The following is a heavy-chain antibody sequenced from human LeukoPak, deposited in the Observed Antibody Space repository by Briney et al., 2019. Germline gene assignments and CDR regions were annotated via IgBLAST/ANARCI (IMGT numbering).Heavy chain of an antibody. V-gene: IGHV4-31*03. J-gene: IGHJ6*02. CDR2: IFYTGST. Sequence: SETLSLTCTVSGGSISSDNYYCRWIRQHPGKGPEWIGYIFYTGSTYYNPSRKSRVSLSVDTSKNQFSLRLRSVTAAGAAVYYCARDSGAVAGYFYYYGMDVWGQGTTVTVSS. D-gene: IGHD6-19*01. CDR1: GGSISSDNYY. CDR3: ARDSGAVAGYFYYYGMDV.